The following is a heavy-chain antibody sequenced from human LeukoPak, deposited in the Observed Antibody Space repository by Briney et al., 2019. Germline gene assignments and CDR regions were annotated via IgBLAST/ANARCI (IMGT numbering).Heavy chain of an antibody. J-gene: IGHJ4*02. Sequence: VASVKVSCKASGYTFTGYYIHWIRQAPGQGLEWMGWINPNSGGTNYAQKFQGRVTMTRDTSTSTVYMDLSSLRSEDTAVYYCARGLSLTDTCMVFWGQGTLVTVSS. CDR2: INPNSGGT. CDR3: ARGLSLTDTCMVF. V-gene: IGHV1-2*02. CDR1: GYTFTGYY. D-gene: IGHD5-18*01.